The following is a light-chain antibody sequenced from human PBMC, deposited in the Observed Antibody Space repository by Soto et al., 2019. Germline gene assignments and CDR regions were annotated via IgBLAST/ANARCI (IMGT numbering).Light chain of an antibody. CDR3: QQYQNWPWT. CDR1: QSLSGN. Sequence: IVMTQSPATLSLCPGERASLSCRASQSLSGNLAWYQQKPGQAPRLLIYDASSRATGIPARFSGIGSGTEFTLTISSLQSEDFAVYYCQQYQNWPWTFGQGTKVDIK. J-gene: IGKJ1*01. CDR2: DAS. V-gene: IGKV3-15*01.